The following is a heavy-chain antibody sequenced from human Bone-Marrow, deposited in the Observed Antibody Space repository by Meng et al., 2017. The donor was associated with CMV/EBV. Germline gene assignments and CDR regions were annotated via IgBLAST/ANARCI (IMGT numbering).Heavy chain of an antibody. CDR1: GYTFTGYY. Sequence: ASVKVSYKASGYTFTGYYMHWVRQAPGQGLEWMGWINPNSGGTNYAQKFQGRVTMTRDTSISTAYMELSRLRSDDTAVHYCARSEGYYYYGMDVWGQGTTVTVSS. V-gene: IGHV1-2*02. CDR2: INPNSGGT. J-gene: IGHJ6*02. CDR3: ARSEGYYYYGMDV.